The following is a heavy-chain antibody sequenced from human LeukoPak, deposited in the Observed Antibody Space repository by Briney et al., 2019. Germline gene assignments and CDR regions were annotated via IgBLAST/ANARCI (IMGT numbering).Heavy chain of an antibody. J-gene: IGHJ4*02. V-gene: IGHV3-53*01. CDR3: AREAQGQQLDY. CDR1: GFTVSSNY. Sequence: GGSLRLSCAASGFTVSSNYMSWVRQAPGKGLEWVSVIYSGGSTYYADSVKGRFTISRDNSKNTLYLQMNSLRAEDTAVYYCAREAQGQQLDYWGRGTLVTVSS. CDR2: IYSGGST. D-gene: IGHD6-13*01.